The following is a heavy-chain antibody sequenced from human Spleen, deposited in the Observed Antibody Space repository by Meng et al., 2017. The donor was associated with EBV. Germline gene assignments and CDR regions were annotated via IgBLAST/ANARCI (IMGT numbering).Heavy chain of an antibody. CDR2: IYHRGNT. D-gene: IGHD2-21*01. CDR3: ARRSGNGGASYGTSWFDP. Sequence: GPRLESGPGLVKPSGTLSLTCAWSGGSISSTNWGSWVRQPPGKGLEWIGQIYHRGNTNYKPSLKSRVTISLDKSKNQFSLNLTSVTAADTAVYYCARRSGNGGASYGTSWFDPWGQGILVTVSS. CDR1: GGSISSTNW. J-gene: IGHJ5*02. V-gene: IGHV4-4*02.